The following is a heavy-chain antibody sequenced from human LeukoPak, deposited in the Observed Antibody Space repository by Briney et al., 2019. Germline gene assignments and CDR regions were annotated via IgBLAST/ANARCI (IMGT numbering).Heavy chain of an antibody. J-gene: IGHJ4*02. D-gene: IGHD2-2*01. CDR2: IIPIFGTA. CDR3: ARGEGYCSSTSCYLLLY. CDR1: GGTFSSYA. V-gene: IGHV1-69*05. Sequence: ASVKVSCKASGGTFSSYAISWVRQAPGQGLEWMGGIIPIFGTANYAQKFQGRVTITTDESTSTAYMELSSLRSEDTAVYYCARGEGYCSSTSCYLLLYWGQGTLVTVSS.